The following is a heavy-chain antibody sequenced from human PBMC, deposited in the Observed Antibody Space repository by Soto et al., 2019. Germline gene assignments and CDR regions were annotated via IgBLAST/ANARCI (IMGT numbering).Heavy chain of an antibody. CDR1: GGSISSGGYY. Sequence: SETLSLTCTVSGGSISSGGYYWTWIRQHPGKGLEWIGYNYYSGITYYNPSLKSRVTISLDTSKNQFSLKLSSVTAADTAVYYCARVNYYGSGSYFDYGMDVWGQGTTVTVSS. CDR2: NYYSGIT. CDR3: ARVNYYGSGSYFDYGMDV. D-gene: IGHD3-10*01. V-gene: IGHV4-31*03. J-gene: IGHJ6*02.